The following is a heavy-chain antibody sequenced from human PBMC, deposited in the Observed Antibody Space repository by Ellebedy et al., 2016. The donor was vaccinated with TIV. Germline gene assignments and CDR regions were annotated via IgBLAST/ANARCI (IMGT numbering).Heavy chain of an antibody. CDR1: GFTFSNYW. J-gene: IGHJ4*02. D-gene: IGHD6-19*01. CDR3: ARDQWLGRAYYFDS. V-gene: IGHV3-7*01. CDR2: IKEDGSEK. Sequence: GGSLRLSCGTSGFTFSNYWMTWVRQAPGKGLEWVANIKEDGSEKYYVDSVKGRFTVSRDNAKNSLYLQMNSLSPEDTAVYYCARDQWLGRAYYFDSWGQGTLVTVSS.